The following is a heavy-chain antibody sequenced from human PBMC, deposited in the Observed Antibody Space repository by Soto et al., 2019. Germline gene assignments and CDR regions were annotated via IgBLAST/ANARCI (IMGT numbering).Heavy chain of an antibody. CDR3: ARAVSYSRDYYYYYYMDV. J-gene: IGHJ6*03. D-gene: IGHD3-10*01. V-gene: IGHV4-59*01. Sequence: SETLSLTCTVSGGSISSYYWSWIRQPPGKGLEWIGYIYYSGSTNYNPSLKSRVTISVDTSKNQFSLKLSSVTAADTAVYYCARAVSYSRDYYYYYYMDVWGKGTTVTVSS. CDR1: GGSISSYY. CDR2: IYYSGST.